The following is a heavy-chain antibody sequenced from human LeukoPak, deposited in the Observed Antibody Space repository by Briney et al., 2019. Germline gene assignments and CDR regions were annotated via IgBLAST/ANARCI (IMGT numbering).Heavy chain of an antibody. CDR2: IYHSGRT. CDR1: GSSISSSSDY. Sequence: SETLSLTCGVSGSSISSSSDYWGWIRQPPGKGLEWIGSIYHSGRTYYNLSLKSRVTMSVDTSKNQFSLKLNSVTAADTAVYYCAICRKFYSDSSGYCNYFDSWGQGTLVTVSS. D-gene: IGHD3-22*01. CDR3: AICRKFYSDSSGYCNYFDS. V-gene: IGHV4-39*01. J-gene: IGHJ4*02.